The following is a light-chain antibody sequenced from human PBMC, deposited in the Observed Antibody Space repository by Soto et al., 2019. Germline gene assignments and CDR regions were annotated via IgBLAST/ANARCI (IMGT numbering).Light chain of an antibody. CDR3: SSHTASTTRI. J-gene: IGLJ1*01. CDR1: SSDVGGYNH. V-gene: IGLV2-14*01. CDR2: EVT. Sequence: QSALTQPASVSGSPGQSITISCTGTSSDVGGYNHVSWYQHHPGKAPKRIIYEVTKRPSGVSNRFSGSKSGDTASLTNSGLQAEDEADYYCSSHTASTTRIFGTGTKLTVL.